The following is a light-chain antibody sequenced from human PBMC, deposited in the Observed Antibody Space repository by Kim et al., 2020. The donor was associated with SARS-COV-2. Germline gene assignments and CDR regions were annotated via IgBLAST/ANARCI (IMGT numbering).Light chain of an antibody. CDR1: SSDVGSYNL. CDR3: CSYAGRSTPVV. V-gene: IGLV2-23*02. Sequence: QSALTQPASVSGSPGQSITISCTGTSSDVGSYNLVSWYQQHPGKAPKLMIYEVSKRPSGVSNRFSGSKSGNTASLTISGLQPEDEADYYCCSYAGRSTPVVFDGGTQLTVL. CDR2: EVS. J-gene: IGLJ2*01.